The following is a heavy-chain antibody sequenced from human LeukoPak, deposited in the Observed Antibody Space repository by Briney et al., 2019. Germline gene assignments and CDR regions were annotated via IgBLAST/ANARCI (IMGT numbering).Heavy chain of an antibody. J-gene: IGHJ4*02. D-gene: IGHD6-19*01. CDR1: GYTFTGYY. V-gene: IGHV1-2*02. CDR2: INPNSGGT. Sequence: ASVKVSCKASGYTFTGYYMHWVRQAPGQGLEWMGWINPNSGGTNYAQKFQGRVTMTRDTSISTAYMELSRLRSDDTAVYYCARDPNSGRYYLGIDYWGQGTLVTVSS. CDR3: ARDPNSGRYYLGIDY.